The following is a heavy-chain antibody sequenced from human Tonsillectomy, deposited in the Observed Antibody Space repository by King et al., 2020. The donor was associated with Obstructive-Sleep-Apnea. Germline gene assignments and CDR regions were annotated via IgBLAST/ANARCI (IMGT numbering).Heavy chain of an antibody. V-gene: IGHV1-69*10. J-gene: IGHJ6*02. CDR2: IIPILGIA. D-gene: IGHD1-26*01. CDR1: GGTFSSYA. CDR3: ARGGIVGATTPYYYYGMDV. Sequence: VQLVESGAEVKKPGSSVKVSCKASGGTFSSYAISWLRQAPGQGLEWMGGIIPILGIANYAQKFQGRVTITADKSTSTAYMELSSLRSEDTAVYYCARGGIVGATTPYYYYGMDVWGQGTTVTVSS.